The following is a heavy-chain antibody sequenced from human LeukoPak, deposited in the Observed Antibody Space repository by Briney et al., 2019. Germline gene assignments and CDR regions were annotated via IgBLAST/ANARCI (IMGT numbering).Heavy chain of an antibody. CDR3: ARDRDYYDSSGYRYYGMDV. Sequence: ASVKVSCKVSGYTLTELSMHWVRQATGQELEWMGWMNPNSGNTGYAQKFQGRVNKTRNTSISTAYMELSSLRSEDTAVYYCARDRDYYDSSGYRYYGMDVWGQGTTVTVSS. CDR2: MNPNSGNT. D-gene: IGHD3-22*01. CDR1: GYTLTELS. J-gene: IGHJ6*02. V-gene: IGHV1-8*01.